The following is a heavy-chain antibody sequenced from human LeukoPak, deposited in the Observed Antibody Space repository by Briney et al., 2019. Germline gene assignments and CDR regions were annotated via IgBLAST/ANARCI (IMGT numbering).Heavy chain of an antibody. Sequence: GASVKVSCKASGYTFTGYYMHWVRQAPGQGLEWMGWINPNSGGTNYAQKFQGRVTMTRDTSISTAYMELSRLRSDDTAVYYCARDRSGYDSLYYYYYMDVWGKGTTVTVSS. CDR1: GYTFTGYY. V-gene: IGHV1-2*02. CDR3: ARDRSGYDSLYYYYYMDV. J-gene: IGHJ6*03. CDR2: INPNSGGT. D-gene: IGHD5-12*01.